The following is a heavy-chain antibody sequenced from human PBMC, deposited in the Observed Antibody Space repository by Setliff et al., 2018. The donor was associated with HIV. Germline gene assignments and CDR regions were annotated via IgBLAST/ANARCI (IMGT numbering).Heavy chain of an antibody. V-gene: IGHV1-2*02. Sequence: GASVKVSCKAPGNSFNGDFLNWVRQAPGQGLEWMGNIKLSSGGTKFAQKFLGGVTMTRDTSTNTAFMELRRLNSDDTATYFCVTSPGSFTSVDETEAGDYWGQGTLVTVSS. CDR2: IKLSSGGT. CDR3: VTSPGSFTSVDETEAGDY. J-gene: IGHJ4*02. D-gene: IGHD6-25*01. CDR1: GNSFNGDF.